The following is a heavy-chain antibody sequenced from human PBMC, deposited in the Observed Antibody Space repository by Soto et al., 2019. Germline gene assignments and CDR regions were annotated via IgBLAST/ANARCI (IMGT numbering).Heavy chain of an antibody. V-gene: IGHV4-31*03. Sequence: SETLSLTCTVSGGSISSDGYYWSWIRQHPGKGLEWIGYIYYSGSTYYNPSLKSRVTISVDTSKNQFSLKLSSVTAADTAVYYCARSYCSGGSCYPSQYYYGMDVWGQGTTVTVSS. CDR2: IYYSGST. D-gene: IGHD2-15*01. CDR1: GGSISSDGYY. CDR3: ARSYCSGGSCYPSQYYYGMDV. J-gene: IGHJ6*02.